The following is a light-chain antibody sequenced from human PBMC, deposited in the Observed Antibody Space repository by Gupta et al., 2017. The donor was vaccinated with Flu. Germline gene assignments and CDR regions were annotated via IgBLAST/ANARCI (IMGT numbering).Light chain of an antibody. CDR3: QVWDSISDHRV. Sequence: SYVLTQSPSVSVAPGQTATLTGGEKNIGREAVPWYQQKPGQAPVLVVYDDSDRPSGTPERFSGSKSGNTATLTISRVEAGDEADYYCQVWDSISDHRVFGGGTKLTVL. CDR2: DDS. V-gene: IGLV3-21*02. CDR1: NIGREA. J-gene: IGLJ3*02.